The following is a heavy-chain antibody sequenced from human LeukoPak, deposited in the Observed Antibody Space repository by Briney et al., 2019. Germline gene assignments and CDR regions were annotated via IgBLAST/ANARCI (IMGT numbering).Heavy chain of an antibody. Sequence: PGGSLRLSCAASRFTFSSYWMHWVRQAPGKGLVWVSRINSDGSSTSYADSVRGRFTISRDNAKNTLYLQMNSLRAEDTAVYYCARVGDIYCSRISCSLDYWGQGALVTVSS. CDR2: INSDGSST. CDR3: ARVGDIYCSRISCSLDY. CDR1: RFTFSSYW. D-gene: IGHD2-2*01. J-gene: IGHJ4*02. V-gene: IGHV3-74*01.